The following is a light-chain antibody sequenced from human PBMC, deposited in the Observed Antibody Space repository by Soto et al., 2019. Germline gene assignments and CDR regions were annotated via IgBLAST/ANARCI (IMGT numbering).Light chain of an antibody. V-gene: IGKV1-8*01. CDR3: QQYYSYPRT. CDR2: AAS. Sequence: AIRMTQSPSSLSASTGDRFTITWRASQGISSYLAWYQQKPGKAPKLLIYAASTLQSGVPSRFSGSGSGTDFTLTISCLQSEDFATYYCQQYYSYPRTFGPGTKVDIK. CDR1: QGISSY. J-gene: IGKJ3*01.